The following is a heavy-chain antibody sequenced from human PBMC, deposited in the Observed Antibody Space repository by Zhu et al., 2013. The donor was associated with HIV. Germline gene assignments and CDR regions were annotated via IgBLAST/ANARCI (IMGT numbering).Heavy chain of an antibody. CDR3: ARDRSMSSSWFDP. CDR2: INTYNGDT. Sequence: VQLVQSGVEVKKPGASVKVSCKASDYPFTKYGISWVRQAAGPGLEWMGWINTYNGDTNYAQNFQGRVTMTTDTSTNTVYMELRSLTPDDTAIYYCARDRSMSSSWFDPWGQGTLVTVSS. V-gene: IGHV1-18*01. J-gene: IGHJ5*02. D-gene: IGHD2-21*01. CDR1: DYPFTKYG.